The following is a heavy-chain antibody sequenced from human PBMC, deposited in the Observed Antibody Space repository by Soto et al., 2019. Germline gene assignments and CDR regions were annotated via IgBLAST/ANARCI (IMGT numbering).Heavy chain of an antibody. V-gene: IGHV3-11*01. CDR3: ARERYYYDSSGYYWLDY. D-gene: IGHD3-22*01. CDR2: ISSSGSTI. Sequence: GGSLRLSCAASGFTFSDYYMSWIRQAPGKGLEWVSYISSSGSTIYYADSVKGRFTISRDNAKNSLYLQMNSLRAEDTAVYYCARERYYYDSSGYYWLDYWGQGTLVTVSS. J-gene: IGHJ4*02. CDR1: GFTFSDYY.